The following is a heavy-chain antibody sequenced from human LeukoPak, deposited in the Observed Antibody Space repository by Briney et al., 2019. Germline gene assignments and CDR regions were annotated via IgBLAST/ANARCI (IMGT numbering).Heavy chain of an antibody. CDR2: ISSSSSYI. CDR1: GFTFSSYG. D-gene: IGHD3-22*01. Sequence: GRSLRLSCAASGFTFSSYGMNWVRQAPGKGLEWVSSISSSSSYIYYADSVKGRFTISRDNAKNSLYLQMNSLRAEDTAVYYCAREYYYDSSGYLYYFDYWGQGTLVTVSS. CDR3: AREYYYDSSGYLYYFDY. J-gene: IGHJ4*02. V-gene: IGHV3-21*01.